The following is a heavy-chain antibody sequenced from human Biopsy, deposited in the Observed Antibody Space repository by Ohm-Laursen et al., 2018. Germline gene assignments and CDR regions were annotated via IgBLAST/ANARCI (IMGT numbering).Heavy chain of an antibody. J-gene: IGHJ4*02. CDR3: ARLAGDPSY. V-gene: IGHV4-59*01. CDR2: IYYTGHT. D-gene: IGHD7-27*01. CDR1: GGSIKSYY. Sequence: PGTLSLTWIVSGGSIKSYYWNWIRQSPGKGLEWIGFIYYTGHTNYNPSLKSRATISLDTSKNQFSLKVISVTAADTAVYYCARLAGDPSYWGQGILVTVSS.